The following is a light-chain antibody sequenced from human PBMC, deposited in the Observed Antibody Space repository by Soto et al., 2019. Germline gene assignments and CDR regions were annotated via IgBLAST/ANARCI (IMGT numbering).Light chain of an antibody. V-gene: IGKV1-5*03. Sequence: DIEMTQSPSTLSASVGDRVTITCRASQSINSWLAWYQQKPGKAPKLLIYKASSLASGVPSRFSGSGSGTEFTLTISSLQPDDFATYYCQQYDSFSLTFGGGTKVEIK. CDR3: QQYDSFSLT. CDR1: QSINSW. J-gene: IGKJ4*01. CDR2: KAS.